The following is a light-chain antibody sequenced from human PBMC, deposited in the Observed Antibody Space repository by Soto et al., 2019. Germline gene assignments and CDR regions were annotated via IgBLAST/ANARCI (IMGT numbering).Light chain of an antibody. CDR1: QSVSSSY. CDR3: QQRSNWEKLT. J-gene: IGKJ4*01. CDR2: DAS. Sequence: ELVLTQSPGTLSLSPGERATLSCRASQSVSSSYLVWYQQKPGQAPRLLIYDASNRATGIPARFSGSGSGTDFTLTISSLEPEDFAVYYCQQRSNWEKLTFGGGTKVDIK. V-gene: IGKV3D-20*02.